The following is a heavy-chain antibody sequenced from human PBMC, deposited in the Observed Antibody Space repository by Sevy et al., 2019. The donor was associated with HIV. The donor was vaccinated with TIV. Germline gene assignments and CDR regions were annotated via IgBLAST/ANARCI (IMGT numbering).Heavy chain of an antibody. V-gene: IGHV1-18*01. D-gene: IGHD2-15*01. Sequence: ASVKVFCKASGYTFTSYGISWVRQAPGQGLEWMGWISAYNGNTNYAQKLQGRVTMTTDTSTSTAYMELRSLRSDDTAVYYCARLGYCSGGSCSPWFDPWGQGTLVTVSS. CDR3: ARLGYCSGGSCSPWFDP. CDR2: ISAYNGNT. J-gene: IGHJ5*02. CDR1: GYTFTSYG.